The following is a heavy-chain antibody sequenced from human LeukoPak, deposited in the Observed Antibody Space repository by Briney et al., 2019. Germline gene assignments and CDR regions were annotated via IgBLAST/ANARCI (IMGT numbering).Heavy chain of an antibody. J-gene: IGHJ4*02. Sequence: SETLSLTCTVSGVSISSYYWSWIRQPPGKGLEWIGYIYYSGSTNYNPSLKSRVTISVDTSKNQFSLKLSSVTAADTAVYYCAGARFREGEFDYWGQGTLVTVSS. CDR1: GVSISSYY. CDR3: AGARFREGEFDY. CDR2: IYYSGST. D-gene: IGHD3-16*01. V-gene: IGHV4-59*01.